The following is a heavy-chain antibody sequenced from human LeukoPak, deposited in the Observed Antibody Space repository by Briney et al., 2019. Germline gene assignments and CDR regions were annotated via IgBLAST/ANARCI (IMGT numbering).Heavy chain of an antibody. CDR3: ARERCGSGSCYSGV. Sequence: SETLSLTCSVSGGSIRSSDDYWGWIRQPPGKGLEWIGSIFYSGSAYYNPSLKSRAIISVDTSKNQFSLRLSSVTAADTAVYYCARERCGSGSCYSGVWGQGILVTVSS. D-gene: IGHD2-15*01. CDR2: IFYSGSA. J-gene: IGHJ4*02. V-gene: IGHV4-39*07. CDR1: GGSIRSSDDY.